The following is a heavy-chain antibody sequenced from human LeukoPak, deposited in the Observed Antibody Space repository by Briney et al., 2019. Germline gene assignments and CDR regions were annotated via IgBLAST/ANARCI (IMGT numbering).Heavy chain of an antibody. V-gene: IGHV3-23*01. CDR1: GFTFSSYA. D-gene: IGHD3-22*01. Sequence: PGGSLRLSCAASGFTFSSYAMSWVRQAPGKGLEWVSAISGSGGSTYYADSVKGRFTISRDNSKNTLYLQMNSLRAEDTAVYYCAKRTRYYYDSSGSDYWGQGTLVTVSS. J-gene: IGHJ4*02. CDR2: ISGSGGST. CDR3: AKRTRYYYDSSGSDY.